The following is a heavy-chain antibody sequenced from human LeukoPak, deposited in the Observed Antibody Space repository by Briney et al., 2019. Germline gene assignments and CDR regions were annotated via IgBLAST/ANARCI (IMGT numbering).Heavy chain of an antibody. Sequence: GGSMRLSCSASGFSFSSFAMHWVRQAPGKGLEYVSAISSSGDNTYYADSVKGRVTTSRDNSRNTLYLQTSSLRAEDTAVYYCVRGGTGRSGSPSFDYWGQGTLVTVSS. D-gene: IGHD1-26*01. CDR1: GFSFSSFA. J-gene: IGHJ4*02. CDR2: ISSSGDNT. CDR3: VRGGTGRSGSPSFDY. V-gene: IGHV3-64D*06.